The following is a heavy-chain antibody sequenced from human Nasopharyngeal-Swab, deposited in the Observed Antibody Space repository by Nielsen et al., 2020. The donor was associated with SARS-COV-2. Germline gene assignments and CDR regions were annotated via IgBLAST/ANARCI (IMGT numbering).Heavy chain of an antibody. CDR3: ARVLYTTMVQGVTEIFDY. J-gene: IGHJ4*02. CDR1: GYTFTSYA. D-gene: IGHD3-10*01. V-gene: IGHV1-69*13. CDR2: IIPIFGTA. Sequence: SVKVSCKASGYTFTSYAISWVRQAPGQGLEWMGGIIPIFGTANYAQKFQGRVTITADESTSTAYMELSSLRSEDTAVYYCARVLYTTMVQGVTEIFDYWGQGTLVTVSS.